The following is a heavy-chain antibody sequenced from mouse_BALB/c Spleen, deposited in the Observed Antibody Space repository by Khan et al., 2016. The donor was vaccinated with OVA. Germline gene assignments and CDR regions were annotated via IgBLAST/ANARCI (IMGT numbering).Heavy chain of an antibody. CDR2: INPGDGDT. V-gene: IGHV1-87*01. D-gene: IGHD4-1*01. CDR1: DYTFTRYW. CDR3: AKLGRGYFDV. Sequence: QVQLQQSGAELARPGASVKLSCKASDYTFTRYWMQWIKQRPGQGLEWIWAINPGDGDTRYTQNFKGKATLTADKSSSTAYMQLSSLASEDSAVYYCAKLGRGYFDVWGAGTTVTVSS. J-gene: IGHJ1*01.